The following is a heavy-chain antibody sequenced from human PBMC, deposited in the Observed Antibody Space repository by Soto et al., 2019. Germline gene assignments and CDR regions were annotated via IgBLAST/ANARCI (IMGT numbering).Heavy chain of an antibody. CDR2: SSAYNGDT. V-gene: IGHV1-18*01. D-gene: IGHD2-2*01. Sequence: QVQLVQSGGEVKKPGASVKVSCKASGYTFADSGISWVRQAPGQGLEWLGWSSAYNGDTEYAQKFQGRVTMTTDTSKSTAYMELRRLSSDDTAVYYGAGVRAAALVPVDFWGQGTLVTVSS. CDR1: GYTFADSG. J-gene: IGHJ4*02. CDR3: AGVRAAALVPVDF.